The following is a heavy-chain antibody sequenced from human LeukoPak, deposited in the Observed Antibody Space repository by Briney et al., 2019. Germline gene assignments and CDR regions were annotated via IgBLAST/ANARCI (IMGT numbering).Heavy chain of an antibody. CDR1: GGSISGYY. V-gene: IGHV4-34*01. CDR3: ARGGVVPAAIPIDY. J-gene: IGHJ4*02. Sequence: SETLSLTCTVSGGSISGYYWSWIRQPPGKGLEWIGEINHSGSTNYNPSLKSRVTISVDTSKNQFSLKLSSVTAADTAVYYCARGGVVPAAIPIDYWGQGTLVTVSS. D-gene: IGHD2-2*02. CDR2: INHSGST.